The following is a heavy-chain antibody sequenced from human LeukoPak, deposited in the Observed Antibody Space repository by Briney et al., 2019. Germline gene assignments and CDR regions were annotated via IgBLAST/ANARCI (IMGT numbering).Heavy chain of an antibody. J-gene: IGHJ4*02. Sequence: GGSLRLSCAASGFSFSRYGMNWVRQAPGKGLEWVSSISSSSSYIYYADSVKGRFTISRDNAKNSLYLQMNSLRAEDTAVYYCARDEGDYGSGSGAFDYWGQGTLVTVSS. CDR1: GFSFSRYG. CDR3: ARDEGDYGSGSGAFDY. V-gene: IGHV3-21*01. CDR2: ISSSSSYI. D-gene: IGHD3-10*01.